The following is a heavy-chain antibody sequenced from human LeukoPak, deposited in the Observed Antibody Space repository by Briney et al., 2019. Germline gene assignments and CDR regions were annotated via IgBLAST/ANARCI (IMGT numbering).Heavy chain of an antibody. CDR1: GFTFSSYA. CDR2: ISGSGGNT. D-gene: IGHD1-1*01. CDR3: ARDPGPYGDYMDV. V-gene: IGHV3-23*01. Sequence: GGSLRLSCATSGFTFSSYAVSWVRQAPGKGLEWVSSISGSGGNTYYADSVKGRFTISRDYSKNTLYLQMNSLRTEETAVYYCARDPGPYGDYMDVWAKGTTVTVSS. J-gene: IGHJ6*03.